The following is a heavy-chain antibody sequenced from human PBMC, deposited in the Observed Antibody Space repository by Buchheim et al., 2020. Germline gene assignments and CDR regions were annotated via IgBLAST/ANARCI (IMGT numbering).Heavy chain of an antibody. D-gene: IGHD1-26*01. CDR1: GGTFSSYA. CDR3: ARARSKRELVFDY. CDR2: IIPIFGTA. V-gene: IGHV1-69*06. J-gene: IGHJ4*02. Sequence: QVQLVQSGAEVKKPGSSVKVSCKASGGTFSSYAISWVRHAPGQGLEWMGGIIPIFGTANYAQKFQGRVTITAGKSTSKASLELSSLRSEDTAVYYCARARSKRELVFDYWGQGTL.